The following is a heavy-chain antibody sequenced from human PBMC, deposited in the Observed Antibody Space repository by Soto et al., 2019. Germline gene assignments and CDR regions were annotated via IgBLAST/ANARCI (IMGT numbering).Heavy chain of an antibody. J-gene: IGHJ6*02. CDR2: IRSKAYGGTT. D-gene: IGHD3-3*01. Sequence: GGSLRLSCTASGFTFGDYAMSWVRQAPGKGLEWVGFIRSKAYGGTTEYAASVKGRVTISRDDSKSIAYLQMNSLKTEDTAVYYCTRGDLWSGYSIYYFYGRDVWGQGTTGTVSS. CDR1: GFTFGDYA. CDR3: TRGDLWSGYSIYYFYGRDV. V-gene: IGHV3-49*04.